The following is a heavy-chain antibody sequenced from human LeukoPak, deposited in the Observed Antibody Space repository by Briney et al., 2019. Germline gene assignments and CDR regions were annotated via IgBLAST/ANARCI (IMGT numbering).Heavy chain of an antibody. V-gene: IGHV4-61*02. CDR2: IHTSGST. CDR1: GGSISSGSHY. D-gene: IGHD2-21*01. J-gene: IGHJ4*02. CDR3: ARSYGGAPPLDY. Sequence: PSETLSLTCTVSGGSISSGSHYWSWIRQPAGKGLEWIGRIHTSGSTNYNPSLKSRVTISVDTSKNQISLKLSSVTAPDTAVYYCARSYGGAPPLDYWGQGTVVTVSS.